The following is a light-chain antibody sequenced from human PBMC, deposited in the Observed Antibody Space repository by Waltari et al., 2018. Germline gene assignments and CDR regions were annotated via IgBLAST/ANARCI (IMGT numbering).Light chain of an antibody. V-gene: IGKV3-15*01. CDR2: GAS. Sequence: EIVMTQSPATLSVSPGERATLSCRASQSVSSNLSWYQQKPGQAPRLLIYGASTRATGIPARFRGSRSGTEFTLTISSMQSEDFAVYYCQQYNNWPRTFGQGTKVEIK. CDR3: QQYNNWPRT. CDR1: QSVSSN. J-gene: IGKJ1*01.